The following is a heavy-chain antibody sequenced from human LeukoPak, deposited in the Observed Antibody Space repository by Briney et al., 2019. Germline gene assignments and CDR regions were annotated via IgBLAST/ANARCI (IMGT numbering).Heavy chain of an antibody. V-gene: IGHV4-34*01. Sequence: PSETLSLTCAVDSGSFSGYYWTWFRQPPGKGLEWIGSIYYSGSTYYNPSLKSRVTISVDTSKNQFSLKLSSVTAADTAVYYCARLLGKAGAFDIWGQGTMVTVSS. CDR2: IYYSGST. CDR3: ARLLGKAGAFDI. CDR1: SGSFSGYY. J-gene: IGHJ3*02. D-gene: IGHD1-26*01.